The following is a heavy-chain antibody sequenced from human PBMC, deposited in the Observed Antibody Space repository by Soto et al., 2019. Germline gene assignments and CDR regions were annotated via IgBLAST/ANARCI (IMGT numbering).Heavy chain of an antibody. V-gene: IGHV1-2*02. Sequence: ASVKVSCKASGYTFTGYYMHWVRQAPGQGLEWMGWINPNSGGTNYAQKFQGRVTMTRDTSISTAYMELSRLRSDDTAVYYCARDLAIYDYVWWVAGGMDVWGQGTTVTVSS. CDR2: INPNSGGT. CDR3: ARDLAIYDYVWWVAGGMDV. D-gene: IGHD3-16*01. CDR1: GYTFTGYY. J-gene: IGHJ6*02.